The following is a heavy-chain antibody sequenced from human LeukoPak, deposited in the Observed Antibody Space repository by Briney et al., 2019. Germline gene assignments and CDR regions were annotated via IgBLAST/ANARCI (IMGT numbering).Heavy chain of an antibody. J-gene: IGHJ4*02. CDR3: AKDPGTVVTPGFDY. Sequence: PGGSLTLSCAASGFTFSDYAMSWVRQAPGKGLEWLSVISGGSSGSTYYADSVTGRFTVSRDNSKNTVDLQMNNLRAEDTAVYYCAKDPGTVVTPGFDYWGQGTLVTVSS. CDR1: GFTFSDYA. D-gene: IGHD4-23*01. CDR2: ISGGSSGST. V-gene: IGHV3-23*01.